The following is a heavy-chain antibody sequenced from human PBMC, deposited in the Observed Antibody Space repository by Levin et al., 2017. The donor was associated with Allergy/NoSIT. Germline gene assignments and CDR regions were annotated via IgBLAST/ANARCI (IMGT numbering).Heavy chain of an antibody. CDR3: ARGTWGSGSYYNSYYFDY. Sequence: GESLKISCAASGFTVSSNYMSWVRQAPGKGLEWVSVIYSGGSTYYADSVKGRFTISRDNSKNTLYLQMNSLRAEDTAVYYCARGTWGSGSYYNSYYFDYWGQGTLVTVSS. J-gene: IGHJ4*02. D-gene: IGHD3-10*01. CDR1: GFTVSSNY. CDR2: IYSGGST. V-gene: IGHV3-66*02.